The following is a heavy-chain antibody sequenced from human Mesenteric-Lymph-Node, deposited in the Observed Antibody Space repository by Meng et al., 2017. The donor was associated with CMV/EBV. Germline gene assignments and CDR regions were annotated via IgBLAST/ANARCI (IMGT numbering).Heavy chain of an antibody. D-gene: IGHD6-19*01. V-gene: IGHV3-15*01. CDR1: GFTFSNAW. CDR2: IKSKTDGGTT. Sequence: GGSLRLSCAASGFTFSNAWMSWVRQAPGKGLEWVGRIKSKTDGGTTDYAAPVKGRFTISRDDSKNTLYLQMNSLKTEDTAVYYCTIERTVAGIYYYGMDVWGQGTTVTVSS. J-gene: IGHJ6*02. CDR3: TIERTVAGIYYYGMDV.